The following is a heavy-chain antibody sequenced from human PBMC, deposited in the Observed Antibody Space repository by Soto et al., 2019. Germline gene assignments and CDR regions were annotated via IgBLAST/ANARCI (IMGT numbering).Heavy chain of an antibody. CDR3: ARQTLVATPDY. D-gene: IGHD2-15*01. J-gene: IGHJ4*02. CDR1: GYSFTNYW. V-gene: IGHV5-51*01. CDR2: SYPGDPET. Sequence: GESLKISCKGSGYSFTNYWIGWVRQLPGRGLEWMGISYPGDPETRYSPSFRGQVTISADKSISTAYLQWTSMTASDTAMYYCARQTLVATPDYWGRGTLVTVSS.